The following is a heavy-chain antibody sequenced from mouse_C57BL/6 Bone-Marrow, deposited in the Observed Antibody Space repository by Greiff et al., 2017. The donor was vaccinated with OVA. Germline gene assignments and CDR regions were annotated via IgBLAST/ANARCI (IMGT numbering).Heavy chain of an antibody. D-gene: IGHD1-1*01. V-gene: IGHV5-4*01. CDR2: ISDGGSYT. CDR3: ARGATVVGGDY. J-gene: IGHJ2*01. CDR1: GFTFSSYA. Sequence: EVQRVESGGGLVKPGGSLKLSCAASGFTFSSYAMSWVRQTPVKRLEWVATISDGGSYTYYPDNVKGRFTISRDNAKNNLYLQMSHLKSEDTAMYYCARGATVVGGDYWGQGTTLTVSS.